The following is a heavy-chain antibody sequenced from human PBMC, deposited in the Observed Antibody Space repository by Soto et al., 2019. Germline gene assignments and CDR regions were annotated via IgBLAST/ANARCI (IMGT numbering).Heavy chain of an antibody. D-gene: IGHD2-15*01. J-gene: IGHJ4*02. CDR3: ARAGGYCSGGSCYYFDD. V-gene: IGHV1-69*01. Sequence: QVQLVQAGAEVKKPGSSVKVSCKASGGTFSSYAIRWVRQAPGQGLEWMGGIITIFGTANYAQKFQGRVTITADESTSTAYMELSSLRSEDTAVYYCARAGGYCSGGSCYYFDDWGQGTLVTVSS. CDR1: GGTFSSYA. CDR2: IITIFGTA.